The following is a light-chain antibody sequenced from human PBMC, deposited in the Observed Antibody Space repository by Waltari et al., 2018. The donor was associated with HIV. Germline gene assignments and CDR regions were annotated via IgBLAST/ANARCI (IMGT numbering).Light chain of an antibody. CDR1: PSNILAGYD. CDR3: QSYDGTLSVWV. CDR2: SNT. J-gene: IGLJ3*02. Sequence: QSVLTQPPSVSGPPGQRVSLSCAGQPSNILAGYDVHWYLQLPGSAPKLLIHSNTERPSGIPDRFSGSRSGASASLAITGLQVEDEGDYYCQSYDGTLSVWVFGGGTKLTVL. V-gene: IGLV1-40*01.